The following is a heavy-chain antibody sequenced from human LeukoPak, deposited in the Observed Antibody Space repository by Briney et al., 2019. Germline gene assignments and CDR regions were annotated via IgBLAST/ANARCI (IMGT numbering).Heavy chain of an antibody. CDR1: GYTFTSYG. Sequence: ASVKVSCKASGYTFTSYGISWVRQAPGQGLEWMGWISGYNGNTNYAQKLQGRVTMTTDTFTSTSYLELRSLRSDDTAVYYCARDEYASSWYYFDYWGQGTLVTVSS. J-gene: IGHJ4*02. CDR2: ISGYNGNT. CDR3: ARDEYASSWYYFDY. D-gene: IGHD6-13*01. V-gene: IGHV1-18*01.